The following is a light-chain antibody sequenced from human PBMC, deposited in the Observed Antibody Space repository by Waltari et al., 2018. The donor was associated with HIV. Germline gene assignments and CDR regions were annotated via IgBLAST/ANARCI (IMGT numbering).Light chain of an antibody. V-gene: IGLV1-40*01. Sequence: PSVSGAPGQRVTISCTGSSSNIGAGYDVHWYQPLPGTAPKLLLYGNSNRPSGVPDRFSGSKSGTSASLTISTVEPGDEADYYCHVWDRSSDRHVFGPGTKVTSL. CDR2: GNS. CDR3: HVWDRSSDRHV. J-gene: IGLJ1*01. CDR1: SSNIGAGYD.